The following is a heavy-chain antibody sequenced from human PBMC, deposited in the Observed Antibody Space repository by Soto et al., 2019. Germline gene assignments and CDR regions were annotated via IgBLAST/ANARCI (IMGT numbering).Heavy chain of an antibody. V-gene: IGHV3-11*01. J-gene: IGHJ4*02. D-gene: IGHD2-2*01. CDR2: LSSSGTTI. CDR3: ARAEVDLGEVPAAKVGFEY. Sequence: QVQLVESGGGLVKPGESLRLSCAASGFTFSDYYMIWIRQAPGKALEWVGYLSSSGTTIYYADSVKGRFTISRDNAQKSLYLQMDSLRAEDTAVYYCARAEVDLGEVPAAKVGFEYWGQGTLVTVSA. CDR1: GFTFSDYY.